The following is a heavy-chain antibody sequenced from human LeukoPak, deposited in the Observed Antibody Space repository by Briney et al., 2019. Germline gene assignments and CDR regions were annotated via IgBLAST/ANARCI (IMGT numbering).Heavy chain of an antibody. CDR1: GFTFSSYA. J-gene: IGHJ4*02. CDR2: ISGSGGST. V-gene: IGHV3-23*01. Sequence: GGSLRLSCAASGFTFSSYAMSWVRQAPGKGLEWVSAISGSGGSTYYADSVKGRFTISRDNSKNTLYLQMNSLRAEDTAVYYCAKATQQLVRKLYLDYWGQGTLVTVSS. CDR3: AKATQQLVRKLYLDY. D-gene: IGHD6-13*01.